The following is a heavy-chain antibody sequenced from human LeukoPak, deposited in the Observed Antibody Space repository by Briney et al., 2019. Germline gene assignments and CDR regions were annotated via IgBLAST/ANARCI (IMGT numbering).Heavy chain of an antibody. D-gene: IGHD1-14*01. V-gene: IGHV4-59*11. CDR3: ARGHHDYAY. Sequence: PSETLSLTCTVSGASISGQYWGWIRQPPGRGLEWIGDMFHTGSSANYNPSLTNRFTISVDTSKNQFSLKLTSVTASDTAVYYCARGHHDYAYWGQGILVTVSS. CDR2: MFHTGSSA. J-gene: IGHJ4*02. CDR1: GASISGQY.